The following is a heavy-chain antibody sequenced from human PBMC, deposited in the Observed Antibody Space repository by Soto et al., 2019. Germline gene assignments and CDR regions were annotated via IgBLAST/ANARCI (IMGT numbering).Heavy chain of an antibody. CDR2: IFPSDSDT. D-gene: IGHD3-22*01. J-gene: IGHJ5*02. CDR1: GYRFTSYW. V-gene: IGHV5-51*01. Sequence: GESLKISCRTSGYRFTSYWIAWVRQMPGKGLEWMGIIFPSDSDTRYSPSFQGQVTISADRSTSTVFLQWASLKASDTAVYFCARKDKSGSFNWFDPWGQGPLVTVPS. CDR3: ARKDKSGSFNWFDP.